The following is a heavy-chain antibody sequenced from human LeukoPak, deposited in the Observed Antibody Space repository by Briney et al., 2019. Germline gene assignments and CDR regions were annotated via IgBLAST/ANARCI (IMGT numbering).Heavy chain of an antibody. CDR2: IHSDGSST. CDR3: ARSGWPYYFDY. Sequence: GGSLRLSCAASGFTFSSYWMHWVRQAPGKGLVWVSRIHSDGSSTSYADCVRGRFTISRDDAKSTLYLQMNSLRAEDTAVYYCARSGWPYYFDYWGQGTLVTVSS. D-gene: IGHD3-22*01. CDR1: GFTFSSYW. V-gene: IGHV3-74*01. J-gene: IGHJ4*02.